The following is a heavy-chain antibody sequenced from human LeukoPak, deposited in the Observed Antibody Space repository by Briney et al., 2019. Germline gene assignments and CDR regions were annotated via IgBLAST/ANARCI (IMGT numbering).Heavy chain of an antibody. Sequence: SVKVSCKASGYTFTGYYMHWVRQAPGQGLEWMGGIIPIFGTANYAQKFQGRVTITADESTSTAYMELSSLRSEDTAVYYCARDGLVGATINWFDPWGQGTLVTVSS. CDR2: IIPIFGTA. CDR3: ARDGLVGATINWFDP. V-gene: IGHV1-69*13. D-gene: IGHD1-26*01. J-gene: IGHJ5*02. CDR1: GYTFTGYY.